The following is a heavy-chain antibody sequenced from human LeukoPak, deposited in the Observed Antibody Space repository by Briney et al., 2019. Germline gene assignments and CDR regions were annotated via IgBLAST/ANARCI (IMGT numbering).Heavy chain of an antibody. CDR1: GGSISSYY. J-gene: IGHJ6*03. CDR3: ARGRVSSSTWYSTYYYYFYMDV. V-gene: IGHV4-59*01. D-gene: IGHD1-1*01. CDR2: VDHTGST. Sequence: PSETLSLTCTVSGGSISSYYWTWIRQPPGKGLEWIGYVDHTGSTNFNPSLNGRVSISRDTTKNLFSLRLRSVTAADTAVYFCARGRVSSSTWYSTYYYYFYMDVWGKGTTVTVSS.